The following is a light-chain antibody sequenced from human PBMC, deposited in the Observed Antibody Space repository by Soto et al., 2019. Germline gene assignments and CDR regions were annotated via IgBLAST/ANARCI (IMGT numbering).Light chain of an antibody. CDR2: DAS. Sequence: VLTQYPDTLYFAPGERAPLFWRASQSVSSYLAWYQQKPGQAPRLLIYDASNRATGIPARFSGSGSGTDFTLTISSLEPEDFAVYYCQQRSNWPRTFGQRTKVAIK. J-gene: IGKJ1*01. CDR1: QSVSSY. V-gene: IGKV3-11*01. CDR3: QQRSNWPRT.